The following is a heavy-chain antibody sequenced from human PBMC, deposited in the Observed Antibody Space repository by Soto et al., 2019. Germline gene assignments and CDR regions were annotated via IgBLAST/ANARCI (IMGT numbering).Heavy chain of an antibody. V-gene: IGHV5-51*01. CDR1: GYSFTSYW. D-gene: IGHD3-16*02. CDR2: IYPGDSDT. Sequence: GESLKISCKGSGYSFTSYWIGWVRQMPGKGLEWMGIIYPGDSDTNYSPSFQGHVTISADKSISTAYLQWSSLKASDTAMYYCARHVVEQAEHYYGMDVWGQGTTVTVSS. J-gene: IGHJ6*02. CDR3: ARHVVEQAEHYYGMDV.